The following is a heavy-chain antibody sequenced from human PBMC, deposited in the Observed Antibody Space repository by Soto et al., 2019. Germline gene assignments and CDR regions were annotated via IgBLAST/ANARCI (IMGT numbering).Heavy chain of an antibody. V-gene: IGHV3-33*01. J-gene: IGHJ6*02. Sequence: PGGSLRLSCAASGFTFSSYGMHWVRQAPGKGLEWVAVIWYDGSNKYYADSVKGRFTISRDNSKNTLYLQMNSLRAEDTAVYYCARERVGYSSSFFHYYYGMDVWGQGTTVTVSS. CDR2: IWYDGSNK. CDR1: GFTFSSYG. CDR3: ARERVGYSSSFFHYYYGMDV. D-gene: IGHD6-6*01.